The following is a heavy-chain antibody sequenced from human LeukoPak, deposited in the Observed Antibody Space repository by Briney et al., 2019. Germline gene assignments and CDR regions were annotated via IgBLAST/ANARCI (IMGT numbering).Heavy chain of an antibody. CDR3: ARVRRSSPHGVAFDI. CDR2: IYYSGST. J-gene: IGHJ3*02. CDR1: GGSISSYY. Sequence: SETLSLTCTISGGSISSYYWSWIRQPPGKGLEWIGYIYYSGSTNYNPSLKSRVTISVDTSKNQFSLKLSSVTAADTAVYYCARVRRSSPHGVAFDIWAQGTRATVS. V-gene: IGHV4-59*01. D-gene: IGHD6-6*01.